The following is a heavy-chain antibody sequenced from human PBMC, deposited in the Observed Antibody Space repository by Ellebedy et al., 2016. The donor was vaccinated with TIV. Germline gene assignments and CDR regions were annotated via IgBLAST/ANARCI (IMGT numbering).Heavy chain of an antibody. J-gene: IGHJ4*02. V-gene: IGHV3-30*18. CDR3: AKDHYYGSGSSHDY. D-gene: IGHD3-10*01. CDR1: GFTSSNYG. Sequence: GGSLRLXXAASGFTSSNYGMHWVRQAPGKGLEWVAVISHDGSNKYYADSVKGRFTISRDNSKNTLYLQMNSLRAEETAVYYCAKDHYYGSGSSHDYWGQGTLVTVSS. CDR2: ISHDGSNK.